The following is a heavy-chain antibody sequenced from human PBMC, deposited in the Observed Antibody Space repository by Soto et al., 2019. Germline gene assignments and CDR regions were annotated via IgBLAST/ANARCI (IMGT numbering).Heavy chain of an antibody. Sequence: SLRLSCTASGFPFGDYAMSWFRQAPAKGLEWVGFIRSKAYGGTTEYVASVKGRFTISRDDSKSIAYLQMNSLKTEDTAVYYCTTNYYDSSGYDNWFDPWGQGTLVTVS. J-gene: IGHJ5*02. V-gene: IGHV3-49*03. D-gene: IGHD3-22*01. CDR2: IRSKAYGGTT. CDR1: GFPFGDYA. CDR3: TTNYYDSSGYDNWFDP.